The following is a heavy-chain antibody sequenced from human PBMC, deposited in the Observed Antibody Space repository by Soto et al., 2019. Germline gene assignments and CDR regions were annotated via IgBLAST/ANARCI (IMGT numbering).Heavy chain of an antibody. CDR1: GYNFTSYG. J-gene: IGHJ3*02. CDR3: ARDLYYSSGRYFDHDAFDI. Sequence: ASVKVSCKASGYNFTSYGISWVRQAPGQGLEWMGWISPHNDRTKYARRFQDRVTMTTETPTSTAYMELGSLRSDDTAVYYCARDLYYSSGRYFDHDAFDIWGQGTVVTVSS. V-gene: IGHV1-18*01. CDR2: ISPHNDRT. D-gene: IGHD6-19*01.